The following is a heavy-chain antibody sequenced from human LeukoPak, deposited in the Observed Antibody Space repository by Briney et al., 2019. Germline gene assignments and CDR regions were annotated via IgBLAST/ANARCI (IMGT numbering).Heavy chain of an antibody. CDR1: GGSLSSYY. D-gene: IGHD3-22*01. CDR2: IYYSGST. Sequence: SEALSLTCTVCGGSLSSYYWSWIRQPPGRGLEGIGYIYYSGSTKYNPSLKSRVTISVDTSKNQFSLKLSSVTAADTAVYYCASYYYDSSGYSAFDYWGQGTLVTVSS. J-gene: IGHJ4*02. V-gene: IGHV4-59*01. CDR3: ASYYYDSSGYSAFDY.